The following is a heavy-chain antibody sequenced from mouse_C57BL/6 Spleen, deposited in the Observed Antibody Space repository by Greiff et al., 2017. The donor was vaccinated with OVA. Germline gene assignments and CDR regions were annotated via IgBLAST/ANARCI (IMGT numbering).Heavy chain of an antibody. J-gene: IGHJ4*01. CDR2: IDPSDSYT. D-gene: IGHD2-5*01. V-gene: IGHV1-50*01. CDR3: ARQGSNYDAMDY. CDR1: GYTFTSYW. Sequence: VQLQQPGAELVKPGASVKLSCKASGYTFTSYWMQWVKQRPGQGLEWIGEIDPSDSYTNYNQKFKGKATLTVDTSSSTAYMQLSSLTSEDSAVYYCARQGSNYDAMDYWGQGTSVTVSS.